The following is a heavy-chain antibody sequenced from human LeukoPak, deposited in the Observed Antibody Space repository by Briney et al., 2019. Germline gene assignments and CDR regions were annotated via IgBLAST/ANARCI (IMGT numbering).Heavy chain of an antibody. D-gene: IGHD4-23*01. CDR2: MNPYSGNT. CDR1: GYTFTGYY. CDR3: ARGSIRTVVTP. Sequence: ASVTVSCKASGYTFTGYYMHWVRQATGQGLEWMGWMNPYSGNTGYAQKFQGRVTMTRDTSTNTAYMELSSLRSEDTAVYYCARGSIRTVVTPWGQGTQVTVSS. V-gene: IGHV1-8*02. J-gene: IGHJ5*02.